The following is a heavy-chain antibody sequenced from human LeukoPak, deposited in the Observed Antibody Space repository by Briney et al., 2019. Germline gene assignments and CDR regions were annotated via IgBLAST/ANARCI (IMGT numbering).Heavy chain of an antibody. Sequence: GGSLRLSCAASGFTFSSYVMHWVRQAPGKGLEWVAVISYDGNNKYYADSVKGRFTISRDKSKNTLYLQMNSLRAEDTAVYYCARDRGYYFDYWGQGTLVTVSS. CDR2: ISYDGNNK. J-gene: IGHJ4*02. CDR3: ARDRGYYFDY. CDR1: GFTFSSYV. V-gene: IGHV3-30-3*01.